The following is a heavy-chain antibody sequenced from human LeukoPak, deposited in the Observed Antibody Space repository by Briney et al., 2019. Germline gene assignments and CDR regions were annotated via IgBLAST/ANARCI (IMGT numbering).Heavy chain of an antibody. D-gene: IGHD3-9*01. J-gene: IGHJ4*02. Sequence: SETLSLTCAVYGGSFSGYYWSWIRQPPGKGLEWTGEINHSGSTNYNPSLKSRVTISVDTSKNQFSLKLSSVTAADTAVYYCARHGLRYFDWLARPHDKHYFDYWGQGTLVTVSS. CDR2: INHSGST. CDR1: GGSFSGYY. CDR3: ARHGLRYFDWLARPHDKHYFDY. V-gene: IGHV4-34*01.